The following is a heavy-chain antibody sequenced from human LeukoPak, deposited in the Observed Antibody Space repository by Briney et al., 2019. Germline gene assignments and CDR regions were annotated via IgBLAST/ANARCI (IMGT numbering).Heavy chain of an antibody. CDR3: ASPRDYYDSSGYLDAFDI. Sequence: ASVKVSCKASGYTFTSYGISWVRQAPGQGLEWMGWISAYNGDTNYAQKLQGRVTMTTDTSTSTAYMELRSLRSDDTAVYYCASPRDYYDSSGYLDAFDIWGQGTMVTVSS. J-gene: IGHJ3*02. CDR1: GYTFTSYG. D-gene: IGHD3-22*01. V-gene: IGHV1-18*01. CDR2: ISAYNGDT.